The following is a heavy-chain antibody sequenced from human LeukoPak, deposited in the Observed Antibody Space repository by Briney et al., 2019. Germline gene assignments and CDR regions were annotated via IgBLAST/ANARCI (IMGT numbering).Heavy chain of an antibody. V-gene: IGHV3-23*01. D-gene: IGHD3-22*01. CDR3: ARVISPTYYYDSSVNYFDY. J-gene: IGHJ4*02. CDR1: GFTFSSYA. Sequence: GGSLRLSCAASGFTFSSYATSWVRQAPGKGLEWVSAISGSGGSTYYADSVKGRFTISRDNSKNTLYLQMNSLRAEDTAVYYCARVISPTYYYDSSVNYFDYWGQGTLVTVSS. CDR2: ISGSGGST.